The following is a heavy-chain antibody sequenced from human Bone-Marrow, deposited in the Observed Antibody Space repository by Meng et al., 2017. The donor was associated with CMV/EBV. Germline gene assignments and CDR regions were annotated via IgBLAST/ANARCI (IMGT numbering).Heavy chain of an antibody. CDR3: ARTLWRHADD. CDR2: ISSSSSYI. D-gene: IGHD5-18*01. V-gene: IGHV3-21*01. J-gene: IGHJ4*02. CDR1: GFTFSSYS. Sequence: GGSLRLSCAASGFTFSSYSMNWVRQAPGKGLEWVSSISSSSSYIYYADSVKGRFTISRDNANNSLYLQMNSLRTEDKAVYYCARTLWRHADDWGQGARVTGSS.